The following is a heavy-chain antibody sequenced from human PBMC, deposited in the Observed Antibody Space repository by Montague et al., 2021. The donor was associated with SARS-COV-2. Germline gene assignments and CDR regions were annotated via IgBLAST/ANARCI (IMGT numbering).Heavy chain of an antibody. CDR3: AGELRRIIMIVDIRGFDY. D-gene: IGHD3-22*01. CDR2: IYYSGST. V-gene: IGHV4-39*02. CDR1: GGSISSSSYY. J-gene: IGHJ4*02. Sequence: SETRFLTCTVSGGSISSSSYYWGWIRQPPGKGLEWIGSIYYSGSTYYNPSLKSRVTISVDTSKNQFSLKLSSVTAEDTAVYYCAGELRRIIMIVDIRGFDYWGQGTLVTVSS.